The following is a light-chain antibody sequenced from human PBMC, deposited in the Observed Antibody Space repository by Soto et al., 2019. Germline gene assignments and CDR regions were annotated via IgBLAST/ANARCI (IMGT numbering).Light chain of an antibody. J-gene: IGKJ1*01. CDR1: QSVSSN. Sequence: EIVMTQSPATLSVSPGERATLSCRASQSVSSNLAWYQQKPGQAPRLLIYGASTRATGIPATFSGSGSGTEFTITISSLQSEDFAVYYCQQYNNWPPMAFGQGTKVEIK. V-gene: IGKV3-15*01. CDR3: QQYNNWPPMA. CDR2: GAS.